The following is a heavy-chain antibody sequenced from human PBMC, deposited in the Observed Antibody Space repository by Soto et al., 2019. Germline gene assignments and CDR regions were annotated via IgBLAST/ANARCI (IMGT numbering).Heavy chain of an antibody. CDR2: IWYDGSNK. D-gene: IGHD1-26*01. V-gene: IGHV3-33*01. CDR3: ARDNVRWDGGLGAFDI. Sequence: GGSLRLSCAASGFTFSSYGMHWVRQAPGKGLEWVAVIWYDGSNKYYADSVKGRFTISRDNSKNTLYLQMNSLRAEDTAVYYCARDNVRWDGGLGAFDIWGQGTMVTVSS. CDR1: GFTFSSYG. J-gene: IGHJ3*02.